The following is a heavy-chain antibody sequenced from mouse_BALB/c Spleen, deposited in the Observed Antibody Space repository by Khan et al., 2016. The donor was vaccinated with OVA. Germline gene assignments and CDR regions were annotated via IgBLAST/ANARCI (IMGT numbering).Heavy chain of an antibody. V-gene: IGHV3-2*02. CDR3: ASDGSRYNYAMDY. CDR2: ISSSGSN. CDR1: GYSFTSDYA. Sequence: EVQLQESGPGLVKPSQSLSLTYTVTGYSFTSDYAWNWIRQFPGNKLEWMGYISSSGSNNYNPALKSRISITRDTSKNQFLLQLNSVTTENTDTYYCASDGSRYNYAMDYWGQGTSVTVSS. D-gene: IGHD2-3*01. J-gene: IGHJ4*01.